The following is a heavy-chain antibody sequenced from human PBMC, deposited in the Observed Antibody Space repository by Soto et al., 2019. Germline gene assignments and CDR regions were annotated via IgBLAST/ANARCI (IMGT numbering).Heavy chain of an antibody. CDR3: ARDGPSSGHLDY. CDR1: GGSISSGGYY. J-gene: IGHJ4*02. D-gene: IGHD3-22*01. V-gene: IGHV4-31*03. Sequence: QVQLQESVPGLVKPSQTLSLTGTVSGGSISSGGYYWSWIRQHPGKGLEWIGYIYYSGSTYYNPSLKSRVTISVDTSKNQFSLKLSSVTAADTAVYYCARDGPSSGHLDYWGQGTLVTVSS. CDR2: IYYSGST.